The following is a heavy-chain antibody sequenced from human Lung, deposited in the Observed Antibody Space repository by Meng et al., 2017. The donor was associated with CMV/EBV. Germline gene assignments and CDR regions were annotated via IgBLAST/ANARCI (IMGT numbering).Heavy chain of an antibody. CDR1: GFTFSTYA. Sequence: GGSXRLXCAASGFTFSTYAMHWVRQAPGKGLEWVAVISYDGTNKYYADSVKGRFSISRDNSKSTLYLQMNSLRAEDTAVYYCARGCSSTSCYSDAFDIWGQGTMVTVSS. J-gene: IGHJ3*02. CDR2: ISYDGTNK. CDR3: ARGCSSTSCYSDAFDI. V-gene: IGHV3-30*04. D-gene: IGHD2-2*01.